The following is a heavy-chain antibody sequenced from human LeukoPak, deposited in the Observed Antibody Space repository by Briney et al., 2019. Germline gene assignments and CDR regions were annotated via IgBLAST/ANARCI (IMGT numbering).Heavy chain of an antibody. CDR2: IWDDGNTE. CDR1: GFTFSNYG. Sequence: GMSLRLSCAASGFTFSNYGMNWVRQAPGQGLEWVAVIWDDGNTEYYADSVRGRFTISRDNSTNTVYMQMNNLRDEDTAVYYCARVGSRVRAVRGRNWFDPWGQGTLVTVSS. J-gene: IGHJ5*02. V-gene: IGHV3-33*01. CDR3: ARVGSRVRAVRGRNWFDP. D-gene: IGHD3-10*01.